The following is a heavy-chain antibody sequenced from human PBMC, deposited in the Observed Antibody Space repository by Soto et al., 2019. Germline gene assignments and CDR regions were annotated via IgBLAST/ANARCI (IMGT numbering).Heavy chain of an antibody. D-gene: IGHD6-19*01. V-gene: IGHV3-23*01. J-gene: IGHJ4*02. CDR2: ISGSGDST. CDR1: GFTFSSYA. CDR3: ARRTSGWYLDY. Sequence: EVQLLESGGGLVQPGGSLRLSCAASGFTFSSYAMSWVCQAPGKGLEWVSVISGSGDSTYYADSVKGRFTISRDNSKNTLSLQMNSLRAEDTAVYYCARRTSGWYLDYWGQGTLVTVSS.